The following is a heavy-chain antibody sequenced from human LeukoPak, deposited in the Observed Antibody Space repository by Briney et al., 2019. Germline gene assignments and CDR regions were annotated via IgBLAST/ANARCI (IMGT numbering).Heavy chain of an antibody. V-gene: IGHV4-39*02. CDR1: GGSIGSGYY. Sequence: SETLSLTCTVSGGSIGSGYYWAWIRQPPGKGLEWIGSIHYGGTTHYDPSLQSRVTISAGTSKNQFALDLRSETAADTAVYYCTRDIGDFVSDFWGQGTLVTVSS. J-gene: IGHJ4*02. CDR3: TRDIGDFVSDF. D-gene: IGHD2-21*02. CDR2: IHYGGTT.